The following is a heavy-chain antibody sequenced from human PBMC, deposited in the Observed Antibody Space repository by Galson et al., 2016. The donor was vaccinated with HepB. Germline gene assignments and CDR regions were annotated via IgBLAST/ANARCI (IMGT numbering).Heavy chain of an antibody. CDR2: IKPSGGNT. Sequence: SVKVSCKASGYTFNTYNMHWVRQAPGQGLEWMGIIKPSGGNTIYAQKFQDRITMTRDTSTSTVYMELISLRSEDTAVYYCARELVHSFYFDYLGQGTLLTVSS. CDR1: GYTFNTYN. CDR3: ARELVHSFYFDY. V-gene: IGHV1-46*02. D-gene: IGHD6-6*01. J-gene: IGHJ4*02.